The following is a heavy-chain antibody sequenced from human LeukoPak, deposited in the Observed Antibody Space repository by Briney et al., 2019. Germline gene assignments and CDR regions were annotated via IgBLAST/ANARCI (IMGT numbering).Heavy chain of an antibody. Sequence: GGSLRLSCAASGFTFSSYGMHWVRQAPGKGLEWVAFIRYDGGNKYYADSVKGRFTISRDNSKNTLYLQMNSLRAEGTAVYCCAKEGYWGQGTLVTVSS. CDR2: IRYDGGNK. J-gene: IGHJ4*02. V-gene: IGHV3-30*02. CDR1: GFTFSSYG. CDR3: AKEGY.